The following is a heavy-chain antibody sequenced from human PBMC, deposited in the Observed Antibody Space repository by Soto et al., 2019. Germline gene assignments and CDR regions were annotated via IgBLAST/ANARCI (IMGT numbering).Heavy chain of an antibody. CDR1: GFTFSNYG. Sequence: QVQLVESGGGVVQPGRSLRLSCAASGFTFSNYGMHWVRQAPGKGLEWVAATSEDGSNKHYADSVKGRFTISRDNSKNTLYLQMNSLRAEDTAVYYCANGGSGQWRFGDYWGQGTPVTVSS. CDR2: TSEDGSNK. J-gene: IGHJ4*02. D-gene: IGHD6-19*01. V-gene: IGHV3-30*18. CDR3: ANGGSGQWRFGDY.